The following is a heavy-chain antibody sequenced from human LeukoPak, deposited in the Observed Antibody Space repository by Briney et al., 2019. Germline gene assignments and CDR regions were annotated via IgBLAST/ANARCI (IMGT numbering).Heavy chain of an antibody. V-gene: IGHV4-59*01. CDR2: IYYSGST. D-gene: IGHD6-19*01. J-gene: IGHJ4*02. CDR1: GGSISSYC. Sequence: SETLSLTCTVSGGSISSYCWSWIRQPPGKGLEWIGYIYYSGSTNYNPSLKSRVTISVDTSKNQFSLKLSSVTAADTAVYYCARDADSSGWSPTGYFDYWGQGTLVTVSS. CDR3: ARDADSSGWSPTGYFDY.